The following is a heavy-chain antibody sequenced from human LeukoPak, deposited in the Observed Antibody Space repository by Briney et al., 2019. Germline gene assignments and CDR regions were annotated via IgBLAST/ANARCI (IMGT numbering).Heavy chain of an antibody. J-gene: IGHJ4*02. D-gene: IGHD4-23*01. Sequence: GGCLRLSCAVSGFTFSNYAMSWVRQAPEKGLEWVSALSGSGDSTYYADSVKGRFTISRDNSKNTLYLQMNSLRAEDTAVYYCAKLTTVVIDYWGQGTLVTVSS. CDR2: LSGSGDST. CDR1: GFTFSNYA. CDR3: AKLTTVVIDY. V-gene: IGHV3-23*01.